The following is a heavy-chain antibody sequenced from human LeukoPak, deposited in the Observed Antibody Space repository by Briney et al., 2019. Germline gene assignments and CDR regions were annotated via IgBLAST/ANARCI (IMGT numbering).Heavy chain of an antibody. Sequence: GGSLRLSCAASGFTFSSYTMNWVRQAPGKGLEWVSSIAGSNGYTSYADSVKGRFTISRDHTKKSLYMQMTSLTAEDTAVYYCARDRGAYCGGDCYLGFDYWGRGPLVTVSS. CDR3: ARDRGAYCGGDCYLGFDY. J-gene: IGHJ4*01. V-gene: IGHV3-21*01. CDR2: IAGSNGYT. CDR1: GFTFSSYT. D-gene: IGHD2-21*02.